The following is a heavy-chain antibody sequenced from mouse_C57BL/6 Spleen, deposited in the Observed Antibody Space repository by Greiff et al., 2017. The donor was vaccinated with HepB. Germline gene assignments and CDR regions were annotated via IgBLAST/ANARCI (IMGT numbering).Heavy chain of an antibody. CDR3: TRVGGSSYETWFAY. J-gene: IGHJ3*01. CDR1: GFTFSSYA. CDR2: ISSGGDYI. Sequence: EVKLMESGEGLVKPGGSLKLSCAASGFTFSSYAMSWVRQTPEKRLEWVAYISSGGDYIYYADTVKGRFTISRDNARNTLYLQMSSLKSEDTAMYYCTRVGGSSYETWFAYWGQGTLVTVSA. V-gene: IGHV5-9-1*02. D-gene: IGHD1-1*01.